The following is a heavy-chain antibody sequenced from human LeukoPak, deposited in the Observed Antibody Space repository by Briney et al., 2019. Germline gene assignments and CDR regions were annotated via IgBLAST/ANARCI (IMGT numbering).Heavy chain of an antibody. CDR3: AKDKGRWLQLPQDY. CDR1: GFTFDDYA. D-gene: IGHD5-24*01. CDR2: ISWNSGSI. V-gene: IGHV3-9*01. Sequence: SGRSLRLSCAASGFTFDDYAMHWVRQAPGKGLEWVSGISWNSGSIGYADSVKGRFTISRDNAKNSLYLQMNSLRAGDTALYYCAKDKGRWLQLPQDYWGQGTLVTVSS. J-gene: IGHJ4*02.